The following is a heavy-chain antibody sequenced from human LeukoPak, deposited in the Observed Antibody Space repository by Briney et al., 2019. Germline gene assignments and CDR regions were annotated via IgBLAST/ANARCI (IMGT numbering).Heavy chain of an antibody. CDR1: GFTFSSYA. CDR2: ISGSGGST. Sequence: GGSLRLSCAASGFTFSSYAMSWVRQAPGKGLEWVSAISGSGGSTYYADSVKGRFTISRDNAKNSLYLQMNSLRAEDTAVYYCARDRNTDFWSGYYTNYFDYWGQGTLVTVSS. CDR3: ARDRNTDFWSGYYTNYFDY. J-gene: IGHJ4*02. V-gene: IGHV3-23*01. D-gene: IGHD3-3*01.